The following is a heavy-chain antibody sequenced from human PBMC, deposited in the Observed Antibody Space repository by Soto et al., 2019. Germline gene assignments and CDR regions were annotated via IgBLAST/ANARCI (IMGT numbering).Heavy chain of an antibody. Sequence: QVQLVQSGAEVKKPGASVKVSCKASGYTFTSYAMHWVRQAPGQRLEWIGWINAGNGNTKYSQKVQGRVTITRDTSASTAYRELSSLRSEDTSVYYCARGGFYDILTGYYPWGQGTLFTVSS. CDR3: ARGGFYDILTGYYP. D-gene: IGHD3-9*01. J-gene: IGHJ5*02. V-gene: IGHV1-3*01. CDR1: GYTFTSYA. CDR2: INAGNGNT.